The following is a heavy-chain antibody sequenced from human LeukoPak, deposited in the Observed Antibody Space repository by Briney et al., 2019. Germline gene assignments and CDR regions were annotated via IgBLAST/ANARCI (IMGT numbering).Heavy chain of an antibody. CDR2: IYYSGST. J-gene: IGHJ4*02. CDR1: GGSISSGGYY. CDR3: ARVGYDDSSGYFFDY. D-gene: IGHD3-22*01. V-gene: IGHV4-31*03. Sequence: PSETLSLTCTVSGGSISSGGYYWSWIRQHPGKGLEWIGYIYYSGSTYYNPSLKSRVTISVDTSKNQFSLKLSSVTAADTAVYYCARVGYDDSSGYFFDYWGQGTLVTVSS.